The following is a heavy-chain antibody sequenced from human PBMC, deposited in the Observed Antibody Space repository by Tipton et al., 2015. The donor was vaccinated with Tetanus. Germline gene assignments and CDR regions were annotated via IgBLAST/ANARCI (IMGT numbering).Heavy chain of an antibody. CDR3: ATQTDNWFDP. CDR1: GGSITSGAYL. J-gene: IGHJ5*02. CDR2: IYYSGTT. V-gene: IGHV4-39*01. Sequence: TLSLTCAVSGGSITSGAYLWGWIRQPPGKGLEWIGNIYYSGTTYYNASLESRVTISMDTSKNQFSMKLTSVTAADTAVYYCATQTDNWFDPWGQGTLVTVSS.